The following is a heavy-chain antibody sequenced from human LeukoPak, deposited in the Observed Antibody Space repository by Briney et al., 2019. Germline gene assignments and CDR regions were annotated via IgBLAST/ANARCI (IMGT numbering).Heavy chain of an antibody. CDR2: ISAYNGNT. J-gene: IGHJ4*02. V-gene: IGHV1-18*01. CDR3: ARGSGDYDFWSGYHYSGCDY. Sequence: ASVKVSCKASGYTFTSYGISWGRQAPGQGLEWMGRISAYNGNTNYAQKLQGRVTTTTDTSTSTAYMELRSLRSDDTAVYYCARGSGDYDFWSGYHYSGCDYWGQGTLVTVSS. D-gene: IGHD3-3*01. CDR1: GYTFTSYG.